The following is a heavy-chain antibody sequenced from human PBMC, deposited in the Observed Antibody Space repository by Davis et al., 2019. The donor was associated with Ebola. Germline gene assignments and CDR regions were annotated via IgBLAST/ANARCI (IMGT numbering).Heavy chain of an antibody. Sequence: ASVKVSCKASGYTFTNYYMHWVRQAPGQGLEWMGIIKPNGGSTSYAQKFQARVTITRDTSTSTVYMGLRSLKSEDTAVYYCARSRGSPEHWGQGTLVIVSS. D-gene: IGHD2-2*01. V-gene: IGHV1-46*01. CDR1: GYTFTNYY. J-gene: IGHJ1*01. CDR3: ARSRGSPEH. CDR2: IKPNGGST.